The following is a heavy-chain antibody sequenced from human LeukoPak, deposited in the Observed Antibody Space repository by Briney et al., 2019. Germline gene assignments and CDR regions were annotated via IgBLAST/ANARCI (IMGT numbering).Heavy chain of an antibody. CDR3: AREMGGYYYGSGPFDY. V-gene: IGHV4-59*01. D-gene: IGHD3-10*01. Sequence: SETLSLTCTVSGGSISSYYCSWSRQPPGKGLEWIGYIYYSGSTNYNPSLKSRVIISVDTSKNQFSLKLSSVTAADTAVYYCAREMGGYYYGSGPFDYWGQGTLVTVSS. CDR1: GGSISSYY. CDR2: IYYSGST. J-gene: IGHJ4*02.